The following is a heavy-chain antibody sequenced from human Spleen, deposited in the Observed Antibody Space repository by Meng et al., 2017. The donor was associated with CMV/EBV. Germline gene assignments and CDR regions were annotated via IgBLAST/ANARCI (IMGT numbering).Heavy chain of an antibody. J-gene: IGHJ4*02. CDR2: IRYDGSNK. CDR1: GFTFSSYG. D-gene: IGHD3-3*01. Sequence: GGSLRLSCAASGFTFSSYGMHWVRQAPGKGLEWVAFIRYDGSNKYYADSVKGRFTISRDNSKNTLYLQMNSLRAEDTAVYYCARDLVPLLNDFWSGYYFDYWGQGTLVTVSS. CDR3: ARDLVPLLNDFWSGYYFDY. V-gene: IGHV3-30*02.